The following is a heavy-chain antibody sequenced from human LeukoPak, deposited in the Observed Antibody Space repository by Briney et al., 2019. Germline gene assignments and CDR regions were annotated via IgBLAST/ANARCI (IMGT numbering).Heavy chain of an antibody. CDR3: AKGALVVVAATPYYFDY. CDR2: ISGSGGST. D-gene: IGHD2-15*01. Sequence: GGSLRLSCAASGFTFSSYAMSWVRQAPGKGLEWVSAISGSGGSTYYADSVKGRFTTSRDNSKNTLYLQMNSLRAEDTAVYYCAKGALVVVAATPYYFDYWGQGTLVTVSS. J-gene: IGHJ4*02. CDR1: GFTFSSYA. V-gene: IGHV3-23*01.